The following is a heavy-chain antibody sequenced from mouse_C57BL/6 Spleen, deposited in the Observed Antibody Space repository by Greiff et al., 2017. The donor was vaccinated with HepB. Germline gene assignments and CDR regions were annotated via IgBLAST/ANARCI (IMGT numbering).Heavy chain of an antibody. CDR2: IDPEDGDT. D-gene: IGHD1-1*01. J-gene: IGHJ1*03. CDR1: GFNIKDYY. CDR3: TTPYGSSPYWYFDV. Sequence: EVKLVESGAELVRPGASVKLSCTASGFNIKDYYMHWVKQRPEQGLEWIGRIDPEDGDTEYAPKFQGKATMTADTSSNTAYLQLSSLTSEDTAVYYCTTPYGSSPYWYFDVWGTGTTVTVSS. V-gene: IGHV14-1*01.